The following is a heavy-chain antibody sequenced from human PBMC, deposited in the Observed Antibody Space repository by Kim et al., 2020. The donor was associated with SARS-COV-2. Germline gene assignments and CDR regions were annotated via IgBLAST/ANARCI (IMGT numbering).Heavy chain of an antibody. CDR2: IFYTGTT. J-gene: IGHJ4*02. CDR1: GGSISSPNYY. V-gene: IGHV4-39*02. D-gene: IGHD3-10*01. CDR3: VRNAVRGGDDY. Sequence: SETLSLTCTVSGGSISSPNYYWGWIRQSPGQDLEWIGSIFYTGTTYYNPSLKSRAIISVDTSKNTFSLRVASTSATDTALYFCVRNAVRGGDDYWGPGTLVTVTS.